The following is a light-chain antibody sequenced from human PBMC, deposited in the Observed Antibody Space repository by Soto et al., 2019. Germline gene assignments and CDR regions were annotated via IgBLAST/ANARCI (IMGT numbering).Light chain of an antibody. V-gene: IGLV2-14*01. Sequence: QSALTQPASVSGSPGQSITISCTGTSSDIGGYKYVSWYQHHPGKVPQLIIYEVNNRPSGVSNRFSGSKSGNTASLTISGLQADDEAVYYCSSYSSGSTLGVFGGGTKVTVL. CDR1: SSDIGGYKY. CDR2: EVN. J-gene: IGLJ3*02. CDR3: SSYSSGSTLGV.